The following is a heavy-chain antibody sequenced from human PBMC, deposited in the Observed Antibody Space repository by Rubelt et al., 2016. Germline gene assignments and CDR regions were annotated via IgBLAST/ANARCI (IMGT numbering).Heavy chain of an antibody. V-gene: IGHV4-34*01. Sequence: QVQLQQWGAGLLKPSETLSLTCAVYGGSFSGYYWSWIRQPPGKGLEWIGEINHSGSTNYNPSLKSRVPRSVDTCKKQFALELRSVTAADTAVYYCARATVVVVAATCDYWGQGTLVTVSS. D-gene: IGHD2-15*01. CDR1: GGSFSGYY. CDR2: INHSGST. J-gene: IGHJ4*02. CDR3: ARATVVVVAATCDY.